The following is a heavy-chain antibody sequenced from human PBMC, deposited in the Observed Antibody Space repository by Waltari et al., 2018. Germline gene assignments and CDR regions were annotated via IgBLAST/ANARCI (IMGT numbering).Heavy chain of an antibody. V-gene: IGHV4-4*07. CDR1: GGSISSYY. D-gene: IGHD2-2*01. Sequence: QVQLQESGPGLVKPSETLSLTCTVSGGSISSYYWSWIRQPAGKGLEWIGRIYTSGSTNYTPSLKSRVTMSVDTSKNQFSLKLSSVTAADTAVYYCARGGGYCSSTSCFLYFDLWGRGTLVTVSS. J-gene: IGHJ2*01. CDR2: IYTSGST. CDR3: ARGGGYCSSTSCFLYFDL.